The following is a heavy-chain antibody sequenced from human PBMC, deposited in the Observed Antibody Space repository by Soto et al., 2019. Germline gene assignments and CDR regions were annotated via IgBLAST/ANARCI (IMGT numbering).Heavy chain of an antibody. D-gene: IGHD6-13*01. J-gene: IGHJ4*02. Sequence: ASVKVSCKASGYTFTSYYMHWVRQAPGQGLEWMGIINPSGGSTSYAQKFQGRVTITADESTSTAYMELSSLRSEDTAVYYCAREGEGSSWPNWGQGTLVTVSS. CDR2: INPSGGST. V-gene: IGHV1-46*01. CDR1: GYTFTSYY. CDR3: AREGEGSSWPN.